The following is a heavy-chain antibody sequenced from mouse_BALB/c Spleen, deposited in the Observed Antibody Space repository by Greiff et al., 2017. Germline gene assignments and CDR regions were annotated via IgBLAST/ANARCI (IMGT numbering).Heavy chain of an antibody. CDR2: IDPANGNT. CDR1: GFNIKDTY. CDR3: ARVAGDWYFDV. V-gene: IGHV14-3*02. J-gene: IGHJ1*01. Sequence: VQLQQSGAELVKPGASVKLSCTASGFNIKDTYMHWVKQRPEQGLEWIGRIDPANGNTKYDPKFQGKATITADTSSNTAYLQLSSLTSEDTAVYYCARVAGDWYFDVWGAGTTVTVSS. D-gene: IGHD1-1*02.